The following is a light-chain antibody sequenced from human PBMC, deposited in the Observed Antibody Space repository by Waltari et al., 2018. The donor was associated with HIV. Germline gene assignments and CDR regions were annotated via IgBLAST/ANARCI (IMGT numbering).Light chain of an antibody. CDR3: CSYAGITTWV. J-gene: IGLJ3*02. CDR2: DVT. V-gene: IGLV2-23*02. Sequence: QSALTPPASVSGSPGHSITISCTGTSNALGRYDLVSWYQHQPGRAPKLIIYDVTKWPSGVSHRFSGSKSGATASLTISGLQAEDEADYYCCSYAGITTWVFGGGTKVTVL. CDR1: SNALGRYDL.